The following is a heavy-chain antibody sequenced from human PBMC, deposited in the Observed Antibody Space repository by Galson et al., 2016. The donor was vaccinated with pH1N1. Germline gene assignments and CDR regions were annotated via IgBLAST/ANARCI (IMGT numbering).Heavy chain of an antibody. V-gene: IGHV4-38-2*01. CDR3: ASSIPVTALDAFDL. D-gene: IGHD2-21*02. CDR2: IFHSGST. J-gene: IGHJ3*01. CDR1: GYSIISGYY. Sequence: ETLSLTCAVSGYSIISGYYWGWVRQPPGKGLEWIGSIFHSGSTYYNPSLKSRVTISADTSRNQFSLTLSSVAAADTALYYCASSIPVTALDAFDLWGQGTMVTVSS.